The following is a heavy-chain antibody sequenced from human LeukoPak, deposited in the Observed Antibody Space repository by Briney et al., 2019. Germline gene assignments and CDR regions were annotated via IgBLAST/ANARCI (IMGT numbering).Heavy chain of an antibody. CDR1: GFTFSDYY. CDR2: ISWNSGSI. J-gene: IGHJ4*02. Sequence: GGSLRLSCAASGFTFSDYYMSWVRQAPGKGLEWVSGISWNSGSIGYADSVKGRFTISRDNAKNSLYLQMNSLRAEDTALYYCAKGRLWFGELNDFDYWGQGTLVTVSS. V-gene: IGHV3-9*01. D-gene: IGHD3-10*01. CDR3: AKGRLWFGELNDFDY.